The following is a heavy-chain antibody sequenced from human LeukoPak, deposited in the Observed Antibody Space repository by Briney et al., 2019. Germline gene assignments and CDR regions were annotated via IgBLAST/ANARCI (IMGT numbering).Heavy chain of an antibody. Sequence: GGSLRLSCAASGSTFSSSGMSCVRQAPGKGLGWVLSITSSSTYIYYADSVRGRFTISRDNAKNSLYLQMNSLGAEDTAVYYCARDVNDYVWGSYRTDYWGQGTLVTVSS. D-gene: IGHD3-16*02. CDR3: ARDVNDYVWGSYRTDY. V-gene: IGHV3-21*01. CDR2: ITSSSTYI. CDR1: GSTFSSSG. J-gene: IGHJ4*02.